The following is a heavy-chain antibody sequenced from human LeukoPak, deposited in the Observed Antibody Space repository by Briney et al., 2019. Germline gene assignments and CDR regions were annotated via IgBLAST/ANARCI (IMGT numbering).Heavy chain of an antibody. CDR1: GFTFSSYG. CDR3: AKPGGYYDSSGYFDY. Sequence: GGSLRLSCAASGFTFSSYGMHWVRQAPGKGLEWVAFIRYDGSNKYYADSVKGRLTISRDNSKNTLYLQMNSLRAEDTAVYYCAKPGGYYDSSGYFDYWGQGTLVTVSS. V-gene: IGHV3-30*02. J-gene: IGHJ4*02. CDR2: IRYDGSNK. D-gene: IGHD3-22*01.